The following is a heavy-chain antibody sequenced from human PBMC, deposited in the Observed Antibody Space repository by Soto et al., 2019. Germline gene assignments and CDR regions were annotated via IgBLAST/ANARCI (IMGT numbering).Heavy chain of an antibody. Sequence: GGSLRLSCVASGFSFSVFGMHWVRQFPGKGLEWVAVISNDGSKRYYIESVEGRFTISRDDSKNTLYLQMDSLRVDDTAVYYCAKDKVNYFDYWSRRRWFDTWGQGTPVTVSS. CDR2: ISNDGSKR. CDR1: GFSFSVFG. CDR3: AKDKVNYFDYWSRRRWFDT. D-gene: IGHD3-3*01. V-gene: IGHV3-30*18. J-gene: IGHJ5*02.